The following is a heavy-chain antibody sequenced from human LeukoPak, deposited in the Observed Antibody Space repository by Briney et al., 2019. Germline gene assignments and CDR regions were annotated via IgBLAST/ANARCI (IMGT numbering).Heavy chain of an antibody. CDR3: ARHGDYGDYVGWFDAFDI. CDR2: IYYSGST. V-gene: IGHV4-59*08. J-gene: IGHJ3*02. D-gene: IGHD4-17*01. CDR1: GGSFSGYY. Sequence: SETLPLTCAVYGGSFSGYYWSWIRQPPGKGLEWIGYIYYSGSTNYNPSLKSRVTISVDTSKNQFSLKLSSVTAADTAVYYCARHGDYGDYVGWFDAFDIWGQGTMVTVSS.